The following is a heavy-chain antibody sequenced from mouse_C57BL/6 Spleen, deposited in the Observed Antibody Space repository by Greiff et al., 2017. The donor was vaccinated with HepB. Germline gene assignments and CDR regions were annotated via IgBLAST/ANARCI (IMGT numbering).Heavy chain of an antibody. CDR2: IDPETGGT. D-gene: IGHD1-1*01. V-gene: IGHV1-15*01. J-gene: IGHJ1*03. Sequence: QVQLQQSGAELVRPGASVTLSCKASGYTFTDYEMHWVKQTPVHGLEWIGAIDPETGGTAYNQKFKGKAILTADKSSSTAYMELRSLTSEDSAVYYCTRGGTTVVAHWYFDVWGTGTTVTVSS. CDR3: TRGGTTVVAHWYFDV. CDR1: GYTFTDYE.